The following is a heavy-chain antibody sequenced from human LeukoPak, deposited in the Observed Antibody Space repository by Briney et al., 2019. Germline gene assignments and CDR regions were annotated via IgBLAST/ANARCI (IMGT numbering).Heavy chain of an antibody. CDR1: GSTFSRYW. Sequence: GGSLRLSCAASGSTFSRYWMHWVRQAPGKGLVWVSRVKSDGSDTIYADSVKGRFTNSRDNAKNTLYLQMDSLRAEDTAVYYCTTGIGNYYYYWGQGTLVTVAS. CDR3: TTGIGNYYYY. D-gene: IGHD3-10*01. CDR2: VKSDGSDT. V-gene: IGHV3-74*01. J-gene: IGHJ4*02.